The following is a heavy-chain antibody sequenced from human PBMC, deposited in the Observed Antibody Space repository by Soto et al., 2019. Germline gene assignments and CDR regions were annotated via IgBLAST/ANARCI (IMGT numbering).Heavy chain of an antibody. CDR3: AQARRAWYSYGSGSPGGRYLA. J-gene: IGHJ5*02. V-gene: IGHV3-23*01. CDR2: ISGSCCST. CDR1: GFTFSSYA. Sequence: GGALSLSCAASGFTFSSYAMSWVRQAPGKGLDCVSAISGSCCSTYYADSVKGRFTISRDNSKNTLYLQMNSLRAEDTAVYYCAQARRAWYSYGSGSPGGRYLAWGQGTLVTVSS. D-gene: IGHD3-10*01.